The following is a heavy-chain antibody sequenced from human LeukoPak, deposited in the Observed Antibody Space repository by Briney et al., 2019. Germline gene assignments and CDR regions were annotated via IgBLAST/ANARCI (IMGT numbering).Heavy chain of an antibody. CDR3: ARVGGMLTINNEAFDI. V-gene: IGHV4-59*01. J-gene: IGHJ3*02. CDR1: GGSMKSYY. D-gene: IGHD5-24*01. Sequence: PSETLSLTCTVSGGSMKSYYWTWIRQPPGKGLEWIGYIYYSGSTNYNPSLKSRVTISVDTSKNQFSLKLTSVTAADTAIYYCARVGGMLTINNEAFDIWGQGTVVTVSS. CDR2: IYYSGST.